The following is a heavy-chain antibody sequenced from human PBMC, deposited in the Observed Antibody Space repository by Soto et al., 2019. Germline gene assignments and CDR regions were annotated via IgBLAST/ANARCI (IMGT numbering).Heavy chain of an antibody. J-gene: IGHJ4*02. Sequence: LSLTCAVSGGSISSGGYSWSWIRQPPGKGLEWIGYIYHSGSTYYNPSLKSRVTISVDRSKNQFSLKLSSVTAADTAVYYCARVQANTYYDILTGYLDNWGQGTLVTVSS. V-gene: IGHV4-30-2*01. CDR2: IYHSGST. CDR3: ARVQANTYYDILTGYLDN. CDR1: GGSISSGGYS. D-gene: IGHD3-9*01.